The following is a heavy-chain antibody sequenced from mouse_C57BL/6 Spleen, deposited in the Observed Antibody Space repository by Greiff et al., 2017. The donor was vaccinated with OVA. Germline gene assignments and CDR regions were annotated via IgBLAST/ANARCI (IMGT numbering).Heavy chain of an antibody. CDR3: ARYSYDGWYFDV. D-gene: IGHD2-12*01. CDR1: GYTFTSYD. V-gene: IGHV1-85*01. CDR2: IYPRDGRP. J-gene: IGHJ1*03. Sequence: VQLQQSGPELVKPGASVKLSCKASGYTFTSYDINWVKQRPGQGLEWIGWIYPRDGRPQYNEKVKGKATLTVDTSSSTAYMELHSLTSEDSAVYFCARYSYDGWYFDVWGTGTTVTVSS.